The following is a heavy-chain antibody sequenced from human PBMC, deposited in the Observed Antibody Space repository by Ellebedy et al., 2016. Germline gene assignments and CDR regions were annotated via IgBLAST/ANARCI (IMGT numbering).Heavy chain of an antibody. CDR1: GFTFSNSD. J-gene: IGHJ4*02. CDR2: ITRSSSFI. D-gene: IGHD5/OR15-5a*01. CDR3: ARDGGISVYDYDY. V-gene: IGHV3-21*01. Sequence: GESLKISCAASGFTFSNSDMNWVRQAPGKGLEWVSVITRSSSFISYADSVKGRFTISRDNAKNSLYLQMNSLRVEDTAVYYCARDGGISVYDYDYWGQGTLVTVSS.